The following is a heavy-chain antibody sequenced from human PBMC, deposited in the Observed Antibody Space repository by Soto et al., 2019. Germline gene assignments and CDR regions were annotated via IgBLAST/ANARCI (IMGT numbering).Heavy chain of an antibody. D-gene: IGHD3-10*01. CDR3: ARVPVTMVRGVTPYYFDY. J-gene: IGHJ4*02. CDR1: GGTFSSYA. Sequence: QVQLVQSGAEVKKPGSSVKVSCKASGGTFSSYAISWVRQAPGQGLEWMGGIIPIFGTANYAQKFQGRVTSTADESTSTAYMELSSLRSEDTAVYYCARVPVTMVRGVTPYYFDYWGQGTLVTVSS. CDR2: IIPIFGTA. V-gene: IGHV1-69*01.